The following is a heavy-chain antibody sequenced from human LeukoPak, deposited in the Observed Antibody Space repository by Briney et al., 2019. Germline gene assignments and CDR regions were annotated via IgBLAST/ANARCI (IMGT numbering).Heavy chain of an antibody. CDR1: GFTFSSYW. J-gene: IGHJ6*03. D-gene: IGHD2-2*01. CDR2: INSDWSST. CDR3: ARGDCSSTSCYYYYYMDV. V-gene: IGHV3-74*01. Sequence: PGGSLRLSCAASGFTFSSYWMHWVRQAPGKGLVWVSRINSDWSSTSYADSVKGRFTISRDNDKNTLYLQMNSLRAEDTAVYYCARGDCSSTSCYYYYYMDVWGKGTTVTVSS.